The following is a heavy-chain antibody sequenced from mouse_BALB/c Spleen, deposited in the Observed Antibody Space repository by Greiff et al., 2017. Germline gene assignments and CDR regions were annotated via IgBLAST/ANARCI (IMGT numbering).Heavy chain of an antibody. J-gene: IGHJ1*01. D-gene: IGHD1-1*01. V-gene: IGHV14-3*02. CDR1: GFNIKDTY. CDR3: ARDVTVHV. Sequence: VQLQQSGAELVKPGASVKLSCTASGFNIKDTYMHWVKQRPEQGLEWIGRIDPANGNTKYDPKFQGKATITADKSSNTAYLQLSSLTSEDTAVYYCARDVTVHVWGEGTTVTVAA. CDR2: IDPANGNT.